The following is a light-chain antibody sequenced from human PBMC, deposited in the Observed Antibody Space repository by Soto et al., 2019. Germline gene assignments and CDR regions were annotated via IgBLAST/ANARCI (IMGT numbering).Light chain of an antibody. V-gene: IGKV3-15*01. CDR2: GAS. J-gene: IGKJ1*01. Sequence: EVVMTQSPATLSVSPGERATLSCGASQSVRSYLAWYQQKPGQAPRLLIHGASTRAPGIPARFSGSGSGTDFTLTISSLQSEDFAAYYCHQYDHWPQTFGQGTKVDIK. CDR3: HQYDHWPQT. CDR1: QSVRSY.